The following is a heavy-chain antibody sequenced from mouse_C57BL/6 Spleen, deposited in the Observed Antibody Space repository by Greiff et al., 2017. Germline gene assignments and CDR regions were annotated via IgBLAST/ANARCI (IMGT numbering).Heavy chain of an antibody. CDR2: IRLKSDNYAT. V-gene: IGHV6-3*01. Sequence: EVKLMESGGGLVQPGGSMKLSCVASGFTFSNYWMNWVRQSPEKGLEWVAQIRLKSDNYATHYAESVKGRFTISRDDSKSSVYLQMNNLRAEDTGIYYCTSDGYYYAMDYWGQGTSVTVSS. CDR3: TSDGYYYAMDY. J-gene: IGHJ4*01. D-gene: IGHD2-3*01. CDR1: GFTFSNYW.